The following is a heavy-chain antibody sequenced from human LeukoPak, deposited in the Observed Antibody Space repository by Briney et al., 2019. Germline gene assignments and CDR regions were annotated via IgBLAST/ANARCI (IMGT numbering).Heavy chain of an antibody. Sequence: SETLSLTCTVSGGSISSSSYYWGWIRQPPGKGLEWIGSIYYSGSTYYNPSLKSRVTISVDTSKNQFSLKLSSVTAADTAVYYCAREEEEGYYYGSGSFGNFDYWGQGTLVTVSS. CDR2: IYYSGST. CDR1: GGSISSSSYY. CDR3: AREEEEGYYYGSGSFGNFDY. J-gene: IGHJ4*02. V-gene: IGHV4-39*02. D-gene: IGHD3-10*01.